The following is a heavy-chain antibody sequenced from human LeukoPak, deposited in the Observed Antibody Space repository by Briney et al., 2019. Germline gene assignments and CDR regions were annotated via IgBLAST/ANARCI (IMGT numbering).Heavy chain of an antibody. CDR3: ARSVFGELFPFDY. J-gene: IGHJ4*02. Sequence: ASVKVSCKASGYAFTSYAMHWVRQAPGQRLEWMGWINAGNGNTKYSQKFQGRVTITRDTSASTAYMELSSLRSEDTAVYYCARSVFGELFPFDYWGQGTLVTVSS. CDR1: GYAFTSYA. D-gene: IGHD3-10*01. V-gene: IGHV1-3*01. CDR2: INAGNGNT.